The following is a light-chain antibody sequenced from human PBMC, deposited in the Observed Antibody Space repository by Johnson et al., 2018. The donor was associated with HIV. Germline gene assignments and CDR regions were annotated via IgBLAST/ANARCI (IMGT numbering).Light chain of an antibody. V-gene: IGLV1-51*01. CDR1: SSDIGYNF. CDR2: DNN. CDR3: GTWDNSLSAV. Sequence: QPVLTQPPSVSAAPGQKVTISCSGSSSDIGYNFVSWYQQLPGTAPKLVIYDNNNRPSGIPDRFSGSKSGTSATLGITGLQTGDEADYYCGTWDNSLSAVFGTGTKVTVL. J-gene: IGLJ1*01.